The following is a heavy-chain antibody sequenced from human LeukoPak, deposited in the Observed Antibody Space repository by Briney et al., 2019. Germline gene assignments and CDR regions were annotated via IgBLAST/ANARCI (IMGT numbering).Heavy chain of an antibody. D-gene: IGHD2-2*01. CDR3: AKDPGGYCSSTSCYGSYYFDY. Sequence: GRSLRLSCAASGFTFSSYAMHWVRQAPGKGLEWVAVISYDGSNKYYADSVKGRFTISRDNSKNTLYLQMNSLRAEDTAVYYCAKDPGGYCSSTSCYGSYYFDYWGQGTLVTVSS. J-gene: IGHJ4*02. CDR1: GFTFSSYA. CDR2: ISYDGSNK. V-gene: IGHV3-30-3*01.